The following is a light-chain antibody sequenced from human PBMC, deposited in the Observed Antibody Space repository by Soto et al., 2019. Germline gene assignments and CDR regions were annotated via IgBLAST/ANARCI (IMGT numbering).Light chain of an antibody. CDR1: QSVSSNS. CDR2: GAS. J-gene: IGKJ3*01. V-gene: IGKV3-20*01. Sequence: EIVLTQSPGTLSLSPGERATLSCWASQSVSSNSLAWYQQKPGQAPRLLIYGASTRATGIPDRFSGSGSWTDFTLTSSRLEPEDFAVYYCQHYGSSLFTFGPGTKVDIK. CDR3: QHYGSSLFT.